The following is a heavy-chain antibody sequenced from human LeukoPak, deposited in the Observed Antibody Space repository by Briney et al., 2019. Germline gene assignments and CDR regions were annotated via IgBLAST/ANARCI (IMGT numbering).Heavy chain of an antibody. D-gene: IGHD3-10*01. CDR2: ISGSGGST. CDR1: GFTFSSYA. V-gene: IGHV3-23*01. Sequence: PGGSLRLSRAASGFTFSSYAMSWVRQAPGKGLEWVSAISGSGGSTYYADSVKGRFTISRDNSKNTLYLQMNSLRAEDTAVYYCAKTTMVRGVDVNWFDPWGQGTLVTVSS. J-gene: IGHJ5*02. CDR3: AKTTMVRGVDVNWFDP.